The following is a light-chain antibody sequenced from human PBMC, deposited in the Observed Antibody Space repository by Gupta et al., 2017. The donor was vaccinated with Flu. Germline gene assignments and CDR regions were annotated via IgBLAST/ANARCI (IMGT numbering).Light chain of an antibody. J-gene: IGLJ1*01. Sequence: QSALTQLHSVSGSPGQSVTISCTGTGSDVGGYNYVSWYQQHPGKAPKLILHDVNRRPSGVPDRFSGSKSGNTAPLTISGLQAEDEADYYCCSYAGSYTLVFQTGTTVTVL. CDR2: DVN. CDR1: GSDVGGYNY. V-gene: IGLV2-11*01. CDR3: CSYAGSYTLV.